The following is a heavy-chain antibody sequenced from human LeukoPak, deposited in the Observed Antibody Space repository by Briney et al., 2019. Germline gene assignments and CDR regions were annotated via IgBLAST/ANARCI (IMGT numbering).Heavy chain of an antibody. CDR1: GGSISSYY. Sequence: PSETLSLTCTVSGGSISSYYWSWIRQPPGRGLEWIGYIYYSGSTNYNPSLKSRVTISVDTSKNQLSLKLSSVTAADTAVYYCARVRATLFGVAMDYKDVWGKGTTVTVSS. CDR3: ARVRATLFGVAMDYKDV. V-gene: IGHV4-59*08. J-gene: IGHJ6*03. CDR2: IYYSGST. D-gene: IGHD3-3*01.